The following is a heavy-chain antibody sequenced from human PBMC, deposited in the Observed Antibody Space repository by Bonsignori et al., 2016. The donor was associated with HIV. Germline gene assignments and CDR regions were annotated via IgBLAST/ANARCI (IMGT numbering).Heavy chain of an antibody. Sequence: GESLKISCAASGFTFSSYGFHWVRQAPGKGLEWVAFIRYDGSNKYYADSVKGRFTISRDNSKNTLYLQMNSLRAEDTAVYYCAKVPLRTTHNYYYYYYMDVWGKGTTVTVSS. V-gene: IGHV3-30*02. CDR1: GFTFSSYG. J-gene: IGHJ6*03. CDR2: IRYDGSNK. D-gene: IGHD4-11*01. CDR3: AKVPLRTTHNYYYYYYMDV.